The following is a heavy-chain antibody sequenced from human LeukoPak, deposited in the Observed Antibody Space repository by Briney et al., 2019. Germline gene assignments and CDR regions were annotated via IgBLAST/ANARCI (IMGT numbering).Heavy chain of an antibody. CDR1: GYTLTELS. CDR2: FDPEDGET. J-gene: IGHJ6*02. D-gene: IGHD3-3*01. V-gene: IGHV1-24*01. CDR3: ATATSETIFGALNCGMDV. Sequence: ASVKVSCKVSGYTLTELSMHWVRQAPGKGLEWMGGFDPEDGETIYAQKFQGRVTMTEDTSTDTAYMELSSLRSEDTAVYYCATATSETIFGALNCGMDVWGQGTTVTVSS.